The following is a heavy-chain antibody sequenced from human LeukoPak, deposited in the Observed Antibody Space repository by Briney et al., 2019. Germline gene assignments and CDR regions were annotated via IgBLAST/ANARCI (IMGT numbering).Heavy chain of an antibody. CDR2: ISAYNGNT. CDR1: GYTFTSYG. Sequence: ASVKVSCKASGYTFTSYGISWVRQAPGQGLEWMGWISAYNGNTNYAQKLQGRVTMTTDTSTSTAYMELRSLRSDDTAVYYCARDDGLYYDSSGYYGSPFDYWGQGTLVTVSS. J-gene: IGHJ4*02. D-gene: IGHD3-22*01. CDR3: ARDDGLYYDSSGYYGSPFDY. V-gene: IGHV1-18*01.